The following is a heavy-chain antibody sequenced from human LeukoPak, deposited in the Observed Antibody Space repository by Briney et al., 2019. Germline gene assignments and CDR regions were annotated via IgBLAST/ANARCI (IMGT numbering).Heavy chain of an antibody. D-gene: IGHD3-16*01. V-gene: IGHV3-48*01. J-gene: IGHJ6*03. CDR1: GFTFSSYS. Sequence: GGSLRLSCAASGFTFSSYSMNWVRQAPGKGLEWVSYISSSSSTIYYADSVKGRFTISRDNSKNTLYLQMNSLRAEDTAVYYCAKDSLPLNYYYYMDVWGKGTTVTISS. CDR3: AKDSLPLNYYYYMDV. CDR2: ISSSSSTI.